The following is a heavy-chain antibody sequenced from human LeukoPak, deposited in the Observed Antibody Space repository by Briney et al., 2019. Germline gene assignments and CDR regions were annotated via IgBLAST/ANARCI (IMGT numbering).Heavy chain of an antibody. D-gene: IGHD3-22*01. J-gene: IGHJ3*02. V-gene: IGHV3-23*01. Sequence: GGSLRLSCAASGFTFSSYAMSWVRQAPGKGLEWVSTISGSGGSTYYADSVKGRFTIARDNAKNTVSSKRSGLRVEDTAVYYCAKGHDGSGYYAFDIWGQGTMVTVSS. CDR3: AKGHDGSGYYAFDI. CDR2: ISGSGGST. CDR1: GFTFSSYA.